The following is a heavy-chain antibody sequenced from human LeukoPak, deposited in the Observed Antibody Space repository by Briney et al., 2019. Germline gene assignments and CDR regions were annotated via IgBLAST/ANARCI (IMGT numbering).Heavy chain of an antibody. V-gene: IGHV1-69*13. J-gene: IGHJ5*02. D-gene: IGHD1-26*01. Sequence: ASVKVSCKTSGGTFTSYAITWVRQAPGQGLQWMGKIIPISGTTNYAQKFQGRVTFTADESTSTAYMELSSLRSEDTALYYCARKLRLGGNWFDPWGQGTLVTVSS. CDR1: GGTFTSYA. CDR3: ARKLRLGGNWFDP. CDR2: IIPISGTT.